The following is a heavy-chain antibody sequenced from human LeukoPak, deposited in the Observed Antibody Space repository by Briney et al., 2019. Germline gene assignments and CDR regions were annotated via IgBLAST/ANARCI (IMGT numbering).Heavy chain of an antibody. D-gene: IGHD1-1*01. V-gene: IGHV3-21*01. CDR1: GFTFSSYS. Sequence: PGGSLRLSCAASGFTFSSYSMNWVRQAPGKGLEWVSSISSSSSYIYYADSVKGRFTISRDNAKNSLYLQMNSLRAEDTAVYYCARDRGNYHYYYYKDVWGKGTTVTVSS. J-gene: IGHJ6*03. CDR2: ISSSSSYI. CDR3: ARDRGNYHYYYYKDV.